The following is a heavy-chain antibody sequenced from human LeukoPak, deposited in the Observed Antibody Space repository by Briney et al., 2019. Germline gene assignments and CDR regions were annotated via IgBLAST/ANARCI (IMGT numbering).Heavy chain of an antibody. CDR3: ARVKDPGGYYYYYYMDV. D-gene: IGHD3-16*01. J-gene: IGHJ6*03. CDR2: ISYDGSNK. V-gene: IGHV3-30*04. Sequence: GGSLRLSCAASRFTFSNYAMHWVRQAPGKGLEWMSVISYDGSNKYFADSVKGRFTISRDNSKNTLYLQMNSLRGEDTAVYYCARVKDPGGYYYYYYMDVWGKGTTVTVSS. CDR1: RFTFSNYA.